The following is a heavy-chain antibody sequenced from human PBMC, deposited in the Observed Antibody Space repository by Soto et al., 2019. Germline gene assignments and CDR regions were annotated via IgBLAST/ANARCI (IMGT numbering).Heavy chain of an antibody. CDR3: ARDLRTQRSYYYYYYGMDV. CDR1: GGSVSSGSYY. CDR2: IYYSGST. J-gene: IGHJ6*02. V-gene: IGHV4-61*01. Sequence: QVQLQESGPGLVKPSETLSLTCTVSGGSVSSGSYYWSWIRQPPGKGLEWIGYIYYSGSTNYNPSLKSRVTISVDTSKNQFSLKLSSVTAADTAVYYCARDLRTQRSYYYYYYGMDVWGQGTTVTVSS.